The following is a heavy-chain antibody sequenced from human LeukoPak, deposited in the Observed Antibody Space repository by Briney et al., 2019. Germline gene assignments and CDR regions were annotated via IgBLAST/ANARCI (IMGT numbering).Heavy chain of an antibody. CDR2: INPSGGST. V-gene: IGHV1-46*01. J-gene: IGHJ4*02. D-gene: IGHD2-2*01. CDR3: AREDIVVVPAAMKQWQTPVTYYFDY. CDR1: GYTFTSYY. Sequence: GASVKVSCTASGYTFTSYYMHWVRQAPGQGLEWMGIINPSGGSTSYAQKFQGRVTMTRDTSTSTVYMELSSLRSEDTAVYYCAREDIVVVPAAMKQWQTPVTYYFDYWGQGTLVTVSS.